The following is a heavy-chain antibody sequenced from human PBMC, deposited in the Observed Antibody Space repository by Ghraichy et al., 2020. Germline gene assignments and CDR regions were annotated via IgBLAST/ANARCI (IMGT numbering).Heavy chain of an antibody. J-gene: IGHJ6*02. CDR3: ARDLRWVGPTSYYALDV. Sequence: SETLSLTCSVSGGSISINTYSWGWIRQPPGKGLEWIGTIYYSGYTYYNPSLKSRVTISVDTSKNQFSLKLNSVTAADTAVYYCARDLRWVGPTSYYALDVWGQGTTVTVSS. CDR1: GGSISINTYS. D-gene: IGHD1-26*01. V-gene: IGHV4-39*07. CDR2: IYYSGYT.